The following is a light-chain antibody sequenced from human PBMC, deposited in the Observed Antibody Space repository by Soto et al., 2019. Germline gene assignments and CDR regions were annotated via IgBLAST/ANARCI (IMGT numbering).Light chain of an antibody. V-gene: IGLV2-14*03. CDR3: SSYTASSTFV. CDR1: SSDIGSYNH. CDR2: AVS. Sequence: QSVLTQPASVSGSPGQSITISCSGTSSDIGSYNHVAWYQQFPGKSPKLMIYAVSDRPSGVSNRFSASKSGNTASLTISGLQAEDEGDYYCSSYTASSTFVFGTGTKVTVL. J-gene: IGLJ1*01.